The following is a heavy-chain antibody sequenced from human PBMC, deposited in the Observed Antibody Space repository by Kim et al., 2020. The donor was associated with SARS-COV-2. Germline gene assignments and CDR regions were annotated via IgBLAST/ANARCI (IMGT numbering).Heavy chain of an antibody. CDR2: ISWDGGST. J-gene: IGHJ3*02. D-gene: IGHD6-13*01. V-gene: IGHV3-43*01. CDR1: GFTFDDYT. CDR3: AKDGGALIAAAGTPYHDAFDI. Sequence: GGSLRLSCAASGFTFDDYTMHWVRQAPGKGLEWVSLISWDGGSTYYADSVKGRFTISRDNSKNSLYLQMNSLRTEDTALYYCAKDGGALIAAAGTPYHDAFDIWGQGTMVTVSS.